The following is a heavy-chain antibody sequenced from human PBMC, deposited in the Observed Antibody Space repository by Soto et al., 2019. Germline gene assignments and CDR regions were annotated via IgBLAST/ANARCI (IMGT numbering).Heavy chain of an antibody. V-gene: IGHV4-61*01. J-gene: IGHJ6*02. Sequence: QVQLRESGPGLVKPSETLSLTCAVSSGSVSGDSYYWSWIRQPPGKGLEWIGCIYYSGTTYFNPSLKSRVTISVDTSKNQFSLKLSSVTAADTAVYYCARFDDYNYYYGMDVWGQGTTVTVSS. CDR3: ARFDDYNYYYGMDV. CDR2: IYYSGTT. CDR1: SGSVSGDSYY. D-gene: IGHD3-16*01.